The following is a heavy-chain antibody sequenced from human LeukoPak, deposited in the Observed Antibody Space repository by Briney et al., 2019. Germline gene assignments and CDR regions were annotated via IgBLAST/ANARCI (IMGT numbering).Heavy chain of an antibody. Sequence: PGGSLRLSCAASGFSFTTYAMSWVRQAPGKGLEWVSSITDSGDRTYYTDSVKGRFTIFRDNSWNTLSLQMNSLRGEDTARYYCARGPRPGYSGGWYYFDYWGQGALVTVSS. CDR2: ITDSGDRT. J-gene: IGHJ4*02. D-gene: IGHD6-19*01. CDR3: ARGPRPGYSGGWYYFDY. CDR1: GFSFTTYA. V-gene: IGHV3-23*01.